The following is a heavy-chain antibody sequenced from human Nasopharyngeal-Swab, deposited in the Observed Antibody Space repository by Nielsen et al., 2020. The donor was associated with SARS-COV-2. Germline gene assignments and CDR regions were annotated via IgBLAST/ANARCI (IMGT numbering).Heavy chain of an antibody. Sequence: ASVKVSCKPSGYTFTSYGLSWVRQAPGQGLEWVGGINTDNGQINYAYKLQDRVTLTTDTSTNTGYMELRSLTYDDTAIYYCAKDLGVESPLWFDYWGQGTLLTVSS. CDR1: GYTFTSYG. CDR3: AKDLGVESPLWFDY. CDR2: INTDNGQI. V-gene: IGHV1-18*01. J-gene: IGHJ4*02. D-gene: IGHD4-23*01.